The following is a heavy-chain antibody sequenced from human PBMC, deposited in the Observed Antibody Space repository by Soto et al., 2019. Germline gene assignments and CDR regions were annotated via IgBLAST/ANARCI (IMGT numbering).Heavy chain of an antibody. D-gene: IGHD5-12*01. V-gene: IGHV3-30*14. Sequence: PGASLRLSCSASGFNFLNYAMHWVRHFRQVPVQGLERVAVISYDGSNQFYADSVKGRFTISRDNSKNTLYLQMNSLRAEDTAVYYCARGERGYSGYADWGLAFDIWGQGTMVTVSS. CDR3: ARGERGYSGYADWGLAFDI. CDR2: ISYDGSNQ. J-gene: IGHJ3*02. CDR1: GFNFLNYA.